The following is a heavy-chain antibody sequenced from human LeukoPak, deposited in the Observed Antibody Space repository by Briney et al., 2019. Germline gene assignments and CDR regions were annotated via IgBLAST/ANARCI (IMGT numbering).Heavy chain of an antibody. CDR1: GGSITTHY. J-gene: IGHJ2*01. V-gene: IGHV4-4*07. D-gene: IGHD3-10*01. Sequence: PSETLSLTCTVSGGSITTHYWSWIRQPAGKGLEWIGRIYTSGSTNYNPSLKSRVTMSVDTSKNQFSLKLSSVTAADTAVYYCARGRAGGYWYFDLWGRGTLVTASS. CDR3: ARGRAGGYWYFDL. CDR2: IYTSGST.